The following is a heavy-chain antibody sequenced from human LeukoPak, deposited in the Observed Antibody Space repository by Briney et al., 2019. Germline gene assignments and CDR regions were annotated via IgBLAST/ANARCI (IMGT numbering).Heavy chain of an antibody. V-gene: IGHV1-2*06. CDR1: GYTSTGYY. CDR3: ARGNGYYYDSSGYSYYYYYMDV. Sequence: ASVKVSCKASGYTSTGYYMHWVRQAPGQGLEWMGRINPNSGGTNYAQKFQGRVTMTRDTSISTAYMELSRLRSDDTAVYYCARGNGYYYDSSGYSYYYYYMDVWGKGTTVAVSS. J-gene: IGHJ6*03. D-gene: IGHD3-22*01. CDR2: INPNSGGT.